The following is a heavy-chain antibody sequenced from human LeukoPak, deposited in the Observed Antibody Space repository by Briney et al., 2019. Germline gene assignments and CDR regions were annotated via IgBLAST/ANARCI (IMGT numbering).Heavy chain of an antibody. CDR2: IYYSGST. CDR1: GGSISNYY. J-gene: IGHJ3*02. D-gene: IGHD7-27*01. Sequence: SETLSLTCAVSGGSISNYYWSWVRQPPGKGLEWVGYIYYSGSTNYNPSLKSRVTISVDTSKNQFSLKLSSVTAADTAVYYCATQLGFSYFDAFDIWGQGTTVTVSS. V-gene: IGHV4-59*08. CDR3: ATQLGFSYFDAFDI.